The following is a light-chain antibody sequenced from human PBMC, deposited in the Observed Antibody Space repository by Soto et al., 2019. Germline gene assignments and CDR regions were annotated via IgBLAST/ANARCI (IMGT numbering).Light chain of an antibody. J-gene: IGKJ1*01. V-gene: IGKV1-39*01. Sequence: DIQMTQCPSSLSASVGDRVTITCRASQSISSYLNWYQHKPGKAPKILIYAASSLQSGVPSRFSASGSGTDFSITISSLQPEDFATYYCHQSYSTPSTFGPGTKVEIK. CDR2: AAS. CDR1: QSISSY. CDR3: HQSYSTPST.